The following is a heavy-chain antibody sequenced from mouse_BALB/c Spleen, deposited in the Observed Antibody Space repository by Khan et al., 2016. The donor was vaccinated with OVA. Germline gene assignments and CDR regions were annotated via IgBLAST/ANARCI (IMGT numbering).Heavy chain of an antibody. D-gene: IGHD1-3*01. V-gene: IGHV2-9*02. J-gene: IGHJ2*01. CDR1: GFSLTSYG. CDR3: ARLEDI. CDR2: IWAGGST. Sequence: VMLVESGPGLVAPSQSLSITCTVSGFSLTSYGVHWVRQPPGKGLEWLGVIWAGGSTNYNSALMSRLSISKDNSKRQVFLKMNSLPTDDTAMYYCARLEDIWGQGTTLTVSS.